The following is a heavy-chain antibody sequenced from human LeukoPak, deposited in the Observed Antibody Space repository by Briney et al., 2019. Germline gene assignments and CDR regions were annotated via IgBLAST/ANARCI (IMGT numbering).Heavy chain of an antibody. CDR1: GGTISSYY. V-gene: IGHV4-59*08. Sequence: SETLSLTCTVSGGTISSYYWNWIRRPTGKGLEWSGYIHDSGSTKYNPSLKSRVAISVDTSKNQFSLKLRSVTAADTAVYYCARWYYSGWAFDYWGQGTLVTVSS. D-gene: IGHD6-19*01. J-gene: IGHJ4*02. CDR2: IHDSGST. CDR3: ARWYYSGWAFDY.